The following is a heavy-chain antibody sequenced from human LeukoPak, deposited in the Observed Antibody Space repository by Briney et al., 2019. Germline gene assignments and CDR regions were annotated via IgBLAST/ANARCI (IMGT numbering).Heavy chain of an antibody. J-gene: IGHJ4*02. V-gene: IGHV4-39*07. D-gene: IGHD4-17*01. CDR2: IYYSGST. CDR1: GGSISSSSYY. Sequence: PSETLSLTCTVSGGSISSSSYYWGWIRQPPGKGLEWIGSIYYSGSTYYNPSLKSRVTISVDTSKNQFSLKLSSVTAADTAVYYCARGGSGPEYGDHGDYWGQGTLVTVSS. CDR3: ARGGSGPEYGDHGDY.